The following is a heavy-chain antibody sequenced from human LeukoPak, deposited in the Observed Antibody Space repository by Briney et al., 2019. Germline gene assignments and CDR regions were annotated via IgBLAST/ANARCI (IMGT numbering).Heavy chain of an antibody. CDR3: ARHRAYSSSSPFDY. J-gene: IGHJ4*02. CDR1: GGSISSLC. V-gene: IGHV4-59*08. CDR2: IYYTGST. D-gene: IGHD6-6*01. Sequence: PSETLSLTCSVSGGSISSLCWSWIRQPPGKGLEWIGYIYYTGSTNYNPSLKSRVTMFVDMSKNQFSLRLSSVIAADTAVYYCARHRAYSSSSPFDYWGQGTLVTVSS.